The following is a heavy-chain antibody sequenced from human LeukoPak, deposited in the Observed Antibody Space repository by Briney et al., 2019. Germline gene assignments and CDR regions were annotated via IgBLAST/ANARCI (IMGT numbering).Heavy chain of an antibody. D-gene: IGHD2-21*01. CDR3: ARFHYCGGDCYSGFDY. CDR2: ISSSSSYT. Sequence: GGSLRLSCAASGFTFSSYSMNWVRQAPGKGLEWVSSISSSSSYTYYADSVKGRFTISRDNAKNSLYLQMNSLRAEDTAVYYCARFHYCGGDCYSGFDYWGQGTLVTVSS. CDR1: GFTFSSYS. J-gene: IGHJ4*02. V-gene: IGHV3-21*01.